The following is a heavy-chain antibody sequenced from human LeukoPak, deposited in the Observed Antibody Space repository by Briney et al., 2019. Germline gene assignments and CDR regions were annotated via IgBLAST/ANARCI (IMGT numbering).Heavy chain of an antibody. D-gene: IGHD4-17*01. Sequence: GASVKVSCKASGYTFTSYGISWVRQAPGQGLEWMGWITPYNGNTNYAQKLQGRVTMTTDTSTSTAYMELRSLRSDDTAVYYCARVRGDSLGYYYYYMDVWGTGTTVTISS. CDR3: ARVRGDSLGYYYYYMDV. CDR2: ITPYNGNT. V-gene: IGHV1-18*01. CDR1: GYTFTSYG. J-gene: IGHJ6*03.